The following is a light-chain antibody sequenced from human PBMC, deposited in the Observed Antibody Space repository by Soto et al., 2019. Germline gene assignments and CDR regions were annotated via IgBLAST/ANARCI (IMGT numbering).Light chain of an antibody. CDR3: QQSYGTPLT. CDR2: AAS. Sequence: DIEMTQSPSSLSASVGDRVTITCRASQSISNYLNWYQHKPGKVPKLLIYAASSLQSGVPTRFSGSGSGTDFTLTISSLQPDDFATYYCQQSYGTPLTFGGGTKVEIK. J-gene: IGKJ4*01. V-gene: IGKV1-39*01. CDR1: QSISNY.